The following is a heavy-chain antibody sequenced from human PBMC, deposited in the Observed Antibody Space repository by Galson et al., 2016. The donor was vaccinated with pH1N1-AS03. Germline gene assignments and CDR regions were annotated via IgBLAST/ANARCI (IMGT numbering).Heavy chain of an antibody. V-gene: IGHV3-74*01. J-gene: IGHJ3*02. CDR2: INGEGSST. CDR3: ARQDSSGYFHALDM. D-gene: IGHD3-22*01. CDR1: GFTFTTYW. Sequence: SLRLSCAASGFTFTTYWMHWVRQAPGRGLVWVSSINGEGSSTRGTDSVKGRFIISRDNAKNTVYLQMNSLRVEDTAVYYCARQDSSGYFHALDMWGQGTMVTVSS.